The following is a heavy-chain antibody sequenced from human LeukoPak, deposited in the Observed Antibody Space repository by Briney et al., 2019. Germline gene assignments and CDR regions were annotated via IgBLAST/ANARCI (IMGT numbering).Heavy chain of an antibody. J-gene: IGHJ6*03. V-gene: IGHV4-34*01. CDR1: GGSFSGYY. CDR2: INHSGST. CDR3: AKSRRDYYYYYYMDV. Sequence: AETLSLTCAVYGGSFSGYYWSGLRQPPGKGLEWIGEINHSGSTNYNPSLKSRVTISVDTSKNQFSLKLSSVTAADTAVYYCAKSRRDYYYYYYMDVWGKGTTVTVSS.